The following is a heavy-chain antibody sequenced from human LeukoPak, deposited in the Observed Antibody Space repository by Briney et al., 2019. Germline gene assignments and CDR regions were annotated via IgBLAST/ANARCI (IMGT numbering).Heavy chain of an antibody. CDR1: GFTFSDYS. J-gene: IGHJ4*02. CDR2: ISSSGSTI. Sequence: GGSLRLSCEASGFTFSDYSMAWVRQAPGKGLEWVSYISSSGSTIYYADSLKGRFTISRDNAKNSLYLQMNSLRAEDTAVYYCARAHYYDSSGLDFWGQGTLVTVSS. D-gene: IGHD3-22*01. V-gene: IGHV3-48*04. CDR3: ARAHYYDSSGLDF.